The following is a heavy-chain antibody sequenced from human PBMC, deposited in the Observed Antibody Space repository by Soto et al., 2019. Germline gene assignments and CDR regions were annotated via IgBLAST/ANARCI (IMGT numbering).Heavy chain of an antibody. CDR3: ARAEPSLFAYNCGSPSCYIPY. Sequence: SGTLSLTCAVYGGSFSDYFWTWTRQSPGMGLEWIGEINHSGTTNYNPSLKSRVAISVDTSKNQFSLKLTSVTAADTAVYFCARAEPSLFAYNCGSPSCYIPYWGQGNLVTVS. CDR2: INHSGTT. J-gene: IGHJ4*02. V-gene: IGHV4-34*01. CDR1: GGSFSDYF. D-gene: IGHD2-2*01.